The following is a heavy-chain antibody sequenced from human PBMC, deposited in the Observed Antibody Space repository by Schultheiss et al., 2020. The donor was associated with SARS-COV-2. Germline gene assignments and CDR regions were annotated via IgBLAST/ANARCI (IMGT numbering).Heavy chain of an antibody. CDR2: ISGSGGST. CDR1: GFTFNDYY. Sequence: GGSLRLSCAASGFTFNDYYMSWIRQAPGKGLEWVSLISGSGGSTYYADSVKGRFTISRDNSKNTLYLQMNSLRAEDTAIYYCAKDPGYCSSTTPLCYMDVWGKGTTVTVSS. D-gene: IGHD2-2*01. CDR3: AKDPGYCSSTTPLCYMDV. V-gene: IGHV3-23*01. J-gene: IGHJ6*03.